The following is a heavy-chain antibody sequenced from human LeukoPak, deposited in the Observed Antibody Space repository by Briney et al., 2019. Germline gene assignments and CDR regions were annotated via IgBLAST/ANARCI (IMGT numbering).Heavy chain of an antibody. CDR1: GGSISRYY. V-gene: IGHV4-59*01. J-gene: IGHJ5*02. CDR3: AREVRFCTGDTCYRWFAP. D-gene: IGHD2-15*01. Sequence: PSETLSLTCTVSGGSISRYYGMWLRQPPGKGLEWIGYIYSSENTYYNPSLNSRVTISVDTSKNQFSLKLSSVTAADTAVYYCAREVRFCTGDTCYRWFAPWGQGTLVTVSS. CDR2: IYSSENT.